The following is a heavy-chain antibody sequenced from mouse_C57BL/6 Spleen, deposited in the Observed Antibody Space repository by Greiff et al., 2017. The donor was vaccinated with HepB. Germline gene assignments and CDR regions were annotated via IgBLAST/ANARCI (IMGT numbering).Heavy chain of an antibody. Sequence: VQLQQPGAELVKPGASVKMSCKASGYTFTSYWITWVKQRPGQGLEWIGDIYPGSGSTNYNEKFKSKATLTVDTSSSTAYMQLSRLTSEDSAVYYSARRDYYGNYAMDYWGQGTSVTVSS. CDR2: IYPGSGST. V-gene: IGHV1-55*01. CDR1: GYTFTSYW. J-gene: IGHJ4*01. D-gene: IGHD1-1*01. CDR3: ARRDYYGNYAMDY.